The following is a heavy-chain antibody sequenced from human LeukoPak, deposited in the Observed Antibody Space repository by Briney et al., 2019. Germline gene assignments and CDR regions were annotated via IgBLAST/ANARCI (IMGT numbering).Heavy chain of an antibody. CDR3: ARYPKSSYYYYGMDV. J-gene: IGHJ6*02. CDR2: INHSGST. Sequence: PSDTLSLTCAVYGGSFSGYYWSWIRQPPGKGLEWIGEINHSGSTNYNPSLKSRVTISVDTSKNQFSLKLSSVTAADTAVYYCARYPKSSYYYYGMDVWGQGTTVTVSS. V-gene: IGHV4-34*01. CDR1: GGSFSGYY.